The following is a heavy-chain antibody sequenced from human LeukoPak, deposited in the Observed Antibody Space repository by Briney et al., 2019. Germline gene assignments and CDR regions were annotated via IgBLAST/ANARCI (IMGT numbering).Heavy chain of an antibody. D-gene: IGHD3-9*01. CDR1: GFTFSNAW. CDR2: MKSKTDGGTT. Sequence: GGSLRLSSAASGFTFSNAWMSWVRQAPGEGLEWVGRMKSKTDGGTTDYAAPVKGRFTISRDDSKNTLYLQMNRLKTEDTAVYYCTTDRLRYFDWLLYYFDYWGQGTLVTVSS. V-gene: IGHV3-15*01. CDR3: TTDRLRYFDWLLYYFDY. J-gene: IGHJ4*02.